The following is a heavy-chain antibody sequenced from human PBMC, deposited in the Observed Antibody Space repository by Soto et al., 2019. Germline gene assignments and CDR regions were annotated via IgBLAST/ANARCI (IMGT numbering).Heavy chain of an antibody. Sequence: QVQLVQSGGGLVRPGGSLRLSCEASGFIFSDYYMAWIRQAPGKGLEWVSYISGSGDTIYYADSVKGRFTISRDSAKDSLYLQMNTLRDEDTAIYYCARLGPFDFWGQGTVVTVPS. J-gene: IGHJ4*02. CDR2: ISGSGDTI. V-gene: IGHV3-11*01. CDR1: GFIFSDYY. CDR3: ARLGPFDF.